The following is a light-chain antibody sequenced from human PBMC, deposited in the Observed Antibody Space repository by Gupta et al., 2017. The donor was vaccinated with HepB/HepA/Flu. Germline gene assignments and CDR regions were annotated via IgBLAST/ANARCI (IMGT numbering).Light chain of an antibody. CDR1: QVISNY. J-gene: IGKJ1*01. CDR3: QHAESSPLI. Sequence: DTQLTQSPSFLSASIGGRVTITCRASQVISNYLAWYQQKSGKAPKLLISAASTLQSGVPSRFSGSGSGTEFTLTISSLQPEDFATYYCQHAESSPLIFGHGTKVDIK. CDR2: AAS. V-gene: IGKV1-9*01.